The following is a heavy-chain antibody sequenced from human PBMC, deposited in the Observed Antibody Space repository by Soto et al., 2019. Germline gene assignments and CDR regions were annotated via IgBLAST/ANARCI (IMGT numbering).Heavy chain of an antibody. J-gene: IGHJ4*02. CDR3: ARDLGLYIHLGPQPYYFDY. CDR1: GFTFSSYS. Sequence: GGSLRLSCAASGFTFSSYSMNWVRQAPGKGLEWVSSISSSSSYIYYADSVKGRFTISRDNAKNSLYLQMNSLRAEDTAVYYCARDLGLYIHLGPQPYYFDYWGQGTLVTVSS. D-gene: IGHD3-16*01. V-gene: IGHV3-21*01. CDR2: ISSSSSYI.